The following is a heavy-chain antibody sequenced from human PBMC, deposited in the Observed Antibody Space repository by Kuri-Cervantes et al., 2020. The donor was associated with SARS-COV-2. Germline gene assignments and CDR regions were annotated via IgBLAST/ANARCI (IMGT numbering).Heavy chain of an antibody. D-gene: IGHD2-15*01. CDR2: ISYDGRNT. V-gene: IGHV3-30*14. CDR1: GFIFSDYA. J-gene: IGHJ6*03. CDR3: ARAGGSGGTSNYYYYMDV. Sequence: GESLKISCEASGFIFSDYAIDWVRQAPGKGLEWVAIISYDGRNTKFADSVKGRLTISRDNSKNVVYLQMNSLRIEDTAEYYCARAGGSGGTSNYYYYMDVWGKGTTVTVSS.